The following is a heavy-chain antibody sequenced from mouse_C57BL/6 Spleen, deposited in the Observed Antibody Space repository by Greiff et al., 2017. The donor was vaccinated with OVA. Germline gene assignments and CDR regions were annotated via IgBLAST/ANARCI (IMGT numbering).Heavy chain of an antibody. Sequence: QVHVKQSGAELVRPGASVTLSCKASGYTFTDYEMHWVKQTPVHGLAWIGAIDPETGGTAYNQKFKGKAILTADKSSSTAYMELRSLTSEDSAVYYCTRGYGSSYPFAYWGQGTLVTVSA. CDR3: TRGYGSSYPFAY. CDR2: IDPETGGT. V-gene: IGHV1-15*01. J-gene: IGHJ3*01. CDR1: GYTFTDYE. D-gene: IGHD1-1*01.